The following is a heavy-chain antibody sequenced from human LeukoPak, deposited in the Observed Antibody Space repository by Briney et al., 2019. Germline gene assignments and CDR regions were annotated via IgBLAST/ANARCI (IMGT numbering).Heavy chain of an antibody. CDR3: ARAHRVYYYGSGSPSHFDY. CDR2: IYYSGST. J-gene: IGHJ4*02. V-gene: IGHV4-59*01. Sequence: ASETLSLTCTVSGGSISSYYWSWIRQPPGKGLEWIGYIYYSGSTNYNPSLKSRVTVSVDTSKNQFSLKLSSVTAADTAVYYCARAHRVYYYGSGSPSHFDYWGQGTLVTVSS. CDR1: GGSISSYY. D-gene: IGHD3-10*01.